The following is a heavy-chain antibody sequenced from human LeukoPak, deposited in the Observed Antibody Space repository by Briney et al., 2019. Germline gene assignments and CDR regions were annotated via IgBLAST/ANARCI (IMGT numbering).Heavy chain of an antibody. V-gene: IGHV3-11*04. CDR1: GFTFSDYY. J-gene: IGHJ4*02. D-gene: IGHD2-2*01. CDR3: AREPCSSTSCYTSNWFPDY. CDR2: ISSSGSTI. Sequence: GGSLRLSCAASGFTFSDYYMSWIRQAPGKGLEWVSYISSSGSTIYYADSVKGRFTISRDNAKNSLYLQMNSLRAEDTAVYYCAREPCSSTSCYTSNWFPDYWGQGTLVTVSS.